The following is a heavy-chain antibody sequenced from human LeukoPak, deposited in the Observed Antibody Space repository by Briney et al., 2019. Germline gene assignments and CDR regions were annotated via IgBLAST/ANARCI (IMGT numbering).Heavy chain of an antibody. V-gene: IGHV3-30*18. J-gene: IGHJ4*02. CDR3: AKAPVGAYYYDSSGYHGSFDY. CDR2: ISYDGSNK. CDR1: VFTFSIYG. D-gene: IGHD3-22*01. Sequence: GGSLRLSCAASVFTFSIYGMHCVRRAPGKGLECVAVISYDGSNKYYAYSVKGRFTISRDNSKNTLYLQMNSLRAQDTAVYYCAKAPVGAYYYDSSGYHGSFDYWGQGTLVTISS.